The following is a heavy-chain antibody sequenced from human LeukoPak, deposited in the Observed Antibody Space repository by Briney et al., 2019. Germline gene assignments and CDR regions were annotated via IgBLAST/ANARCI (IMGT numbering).Heavy chain of an antibody. CDR3: ARSFSARMFFDY. V-gene: IGHV4-59*01. CDR1: GGSISRYY. D-gene: IGHD2/OR15-2a*01. J-gene: IGHJ4*02. CDR2: IYSSGST. Sequence: SETLSLTCTVSGGSISRYYWSWIRQAPGKGLEWIGYIYSSGSTNYNPSLKSRVIISLDTSKSQFSLKLSSVTAADTAVYYCARSFSARMFFDYWGQGSLVTVSS.